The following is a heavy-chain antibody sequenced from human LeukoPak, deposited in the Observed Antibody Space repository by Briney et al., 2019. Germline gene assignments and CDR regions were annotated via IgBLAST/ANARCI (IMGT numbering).Heavy chain of an antibody. V-gene: IGHV4-61*02. CDR3: ARAFIAARPDYYYYGMDV. CDR1: GGSISSGSYY. D-gene: IGHD6-6*01. Sequence: SETLSLTCTVSGGSISSGSYYRSWIRQPAGKGLEWIGRIYTSGSTNYNPSLKSRVTISVDTSKNQFSLKLSSVTAADTAVYYCARAFIAARPDYYYYGMDVWGQGTTVTVSS. J-gene: IGHJ6*02. CDR2: IYTSGST.